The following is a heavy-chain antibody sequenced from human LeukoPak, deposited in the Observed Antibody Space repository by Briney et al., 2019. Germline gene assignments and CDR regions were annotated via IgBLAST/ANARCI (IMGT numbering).Heavy chain of an antibody. V-gene: IGHV3-72*01. CDR1: GFTFSSYG. Sequence: PGGSLRLSCAASGFTFSSYGMHWVRQTPAKGLEWVARSRSKAKSYTTEYAASVKGRFTISRDDSKNSLYLQMNSLKTEDTAVYYCARGFNSFDMWGQGTMVTVSS. J-gene: IGHJ3*02. D-gene: IGHD2-21*01. CDR3: ARGFNSFDM. CDR2: SRSKAKSYTT.